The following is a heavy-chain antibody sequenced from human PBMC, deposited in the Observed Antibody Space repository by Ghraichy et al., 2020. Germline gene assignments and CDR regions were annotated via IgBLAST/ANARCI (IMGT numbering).Heavy chain of an antibody. CDR2: IKQDGNEK. Sequence: GGSLRLSCAASGFTFTDYWMTWVRQAPGKGLEWVANIKQDGNEKYYVDSVKGRFTVSRVNAKNSVYLQMDSLRAEDSAVYYCARVKVFAFDPWGQGTLVTVSS. CDR1: GFTFTDYW. V-gene: IGHV3-7*01. CDR3: ARVKVFAFDP. J-gene: IGHJ5*02.